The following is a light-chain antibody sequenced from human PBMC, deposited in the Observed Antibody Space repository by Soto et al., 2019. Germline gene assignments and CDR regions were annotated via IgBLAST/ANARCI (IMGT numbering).Light chain of an antibody. CDR2: HAS. Sequence: EIVLTQSPATLSLSPGERATLSCRASQTISRYLAWYQQKPGQAPRLLIYHASNRATGIPARFSGSGSGKDFTLTIISLEPEDFAVYYWQQRSNWPPITFGQGTRLEIK. CDR3: QQRSNWPPIT. V-gene: IGKV3-11*01. J-gene: IGKJ5*01. CDR1: QTISRY.